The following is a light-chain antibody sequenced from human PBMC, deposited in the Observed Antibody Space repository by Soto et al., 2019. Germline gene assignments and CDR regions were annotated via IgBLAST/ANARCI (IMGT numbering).Light chain of an antibody. J-gene: IGKJ5*01. CDR2: GAS. Sequence: EIVLTQSPGTPSLSPGERATLPCRAGQSVSSSYLAWYQQKPGQAPKLLIYGASSRATGIPDRFSGSGSGTDFTLTISRLEPEDFAVYYCQQYGSSPPITFGQGTRLEI. CDR1: QSVSSSY. CDR3: QQYGSSPPIT. V-gene: IGKV3-20*01.